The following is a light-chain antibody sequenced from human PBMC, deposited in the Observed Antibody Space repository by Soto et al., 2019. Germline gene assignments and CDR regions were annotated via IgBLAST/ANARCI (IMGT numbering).Light chain of an antibody. CDR2: GAS. CDR3: QQYGGSPPT. Sequence: EIVLTQSPGTLSLSPGESAALSCRASQSISNNFLAWYQRKPGQAPRLLIYGASYRATDIPYRFSGSGSGTDFTLTITRLERDDFAAYYCQQYGGSPPTFGQGTTVEVK. V-gene: IGKV3-20*01. CDR1: QSISNNF. J-gene: IGKJ1*01.